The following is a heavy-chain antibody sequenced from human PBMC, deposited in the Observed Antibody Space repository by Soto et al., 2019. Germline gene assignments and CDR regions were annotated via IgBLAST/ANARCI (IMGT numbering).Heavy chain of an antibody. V-gene: IGHV4-4*07. D-gene: IGHD2-2*01. J-gene: IGHJ6*02. CDR3: ARGNCSSPNCYSFSGYYGMDV. CDR2: IYTSGST. Sequence: SETLSLTCTVSGGSISSYYWSWIRQPAGKGLEWIGRIYTSGSTNYNPSLKSRVTMSLDTSKNQFSLKMTSVTAADTALYYCARGNCSSPNCYSFSGYYGMDVWGQGTTVTVSS. CDR1: GGSISSYY.